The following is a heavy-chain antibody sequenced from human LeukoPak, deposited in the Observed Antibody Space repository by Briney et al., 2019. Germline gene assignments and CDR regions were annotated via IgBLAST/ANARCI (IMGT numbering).Heavy chain of an antibody. Sequence: PSETLSLSSTVSLGSTRGLNWGAGAQPPGKGLEWVGYVFYSGKTNYNPSLGSRVTISEDTSKNQFSLNLNSLTAAGRAGYCCARSSAGRDGFDVWGQGTVVTVSS. D-gene: IGHD6-6*01. V-gene: IGHV4-59*13. CDR3: ARSSAGRDGFDV. CDR2: VFYSGKT. J-gene: IGHJ3*01. CDR1: LGSTRGLN.